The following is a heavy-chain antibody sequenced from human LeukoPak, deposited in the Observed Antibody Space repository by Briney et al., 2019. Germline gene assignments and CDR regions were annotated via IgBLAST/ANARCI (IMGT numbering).Heavy chain of an antibody. CDR3: ARLSPNRRGYSYGEWGDY. CDR2: IYYSGST. V-gene: IGHV4-30-4*07. Sequence: SETLSLTCAVSGGSISSGGYSWSWIRQPPGKGLEWIGYIYYSGSTYYNPSLKSRVTISVDTSKNQFSLKLSSVTAADTAVYYCARLSPNRRGYSYGEWGDYWGQGTLVTVSS. CDR1: GGSISSGGYS. D-gene: IGHD5-18*01. J-gene: IGHJ4*02.